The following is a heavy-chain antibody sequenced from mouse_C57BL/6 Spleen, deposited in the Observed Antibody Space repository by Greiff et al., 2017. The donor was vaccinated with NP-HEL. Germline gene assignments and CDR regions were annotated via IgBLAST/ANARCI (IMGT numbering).Heavy chain of an antibody. Sequence: QVQLQQSGAELVRPGSSVKLSCKASGYTFTSYWMHWVKQRPIQGLEWIGNIDPSDSETHYNQKFKDKATLTVDKSSSTAYMQLSSLTSEDSAVYYCARESNYGSSYDYFDYWGQGTTLTVSS. CDR2: IDPSDSET. J-gene: IGHJ2*01. CDR1: GYTFTSYW. CDR3: ARESNYGSSYDYFDY. V-gene: IGHV1-52*01. D-gene: IGHD1-1*01.